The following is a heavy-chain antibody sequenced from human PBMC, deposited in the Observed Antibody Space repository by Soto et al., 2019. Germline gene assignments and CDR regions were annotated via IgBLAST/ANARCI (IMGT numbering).Heavy chain of an antibody. CDR2: INPDTGST. D-gene: IGHD2-2*01. J-gene: IGHJ4*02. Sequence: QVRLVQSGAEVQRPGASLNISCQATGYQFTGSYLHWVRRAPGHGLQWMGMINPDTGSTTYAETFQGRVAMSTGRSAGTVYLGLGSLRSDDTATYYCARQYCSGTSCYWYFDFWGQGTLVTVSS. CDR3: ARQYCSGTSCYWYFDF. V-gene: IGHV1-46*01. CDR1: GYQFTGSY.